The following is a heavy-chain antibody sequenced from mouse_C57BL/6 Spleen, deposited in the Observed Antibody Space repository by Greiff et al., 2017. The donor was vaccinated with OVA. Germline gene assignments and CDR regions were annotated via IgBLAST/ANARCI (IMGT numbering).Heavy chain of an antibody. D-gene: IGHD2-1*01. CDR3: ARHGSYGKAYYLDY. Sequence: EVQLVESGGDLVKPGGSLKLSCAASGFTFSSYGMSWVRQTPDQRLEWVATISRGGSYTYYPDSVKGRFTISRANAKNTLYLQMSSLKSEDTAMYYLARHGSYGKAYYLDYWGKGTTLTVSS. CDR1: GFTFSSYG. J-gene: IGHJ2*01. V-gene: IGHV5-6*01. CDR2: ISRGGSYT.